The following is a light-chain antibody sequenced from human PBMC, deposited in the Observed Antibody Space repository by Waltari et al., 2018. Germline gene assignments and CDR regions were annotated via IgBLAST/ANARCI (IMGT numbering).Light chain of an antibody. J-gene: IGKJ3*01. V-gene: IGKV3-20*01. CDR2: GAS. CDR3: QQYSSSPLT. CDR1: QSVNNY. Sequence: EIVLTQSPGTLSLSQGERDTLSCRASQSVNNYLAWFQQKPGQAPRLLIHGASSRATGIPDRISGSGSGTDFTLTISGLEPQDFAVYYCQQYSSSPLTFGPGTKVDIK.